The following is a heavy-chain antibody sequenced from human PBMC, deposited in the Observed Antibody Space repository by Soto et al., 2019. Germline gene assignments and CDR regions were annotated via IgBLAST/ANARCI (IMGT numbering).Heavy chain of an antibody. V-gene: IGHV4-59*12. CDR2: IYYSGST. CDR1: GGSISSYY. J-gene: IGHJ5*02. D-gene: IGHD3-16*02. Sequence: SETLSLTCTVSGGSISSYYWTWIRQPPGKGLEWIGYIYYSGSTNYNPSLKSRVTISVDTSKNQFSLKLSSVTAADTAVYYCARDGYDYIWGSYRSDNWFDPWGQGTLVTVSS. CDR3: ARDGYDYIWGSYRSDNWFDP.